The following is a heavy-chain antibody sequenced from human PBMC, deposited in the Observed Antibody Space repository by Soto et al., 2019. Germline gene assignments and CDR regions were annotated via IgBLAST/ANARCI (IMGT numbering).Heavy chain of an antibody. J-gene: IGHJ6*02. D-gene: IGHD6-13*01. Sequence: LRLSCTASGFTFGDYAMSWFRQAPGKGLEWVGLIRSKAYGGTTEYAASVKGRFTISRDDSKSIAYLQMNSLKTEDTAVYYCTRDSGYSSSWYDYYYGMDVWGQGTTVTVSS. CDR1: GFTFGDYA. CDR3: TRDSGYSSSWYDYYYGMDV. CDR2: IRSKAYGGTT. V-gene: IGHV3-49*03.